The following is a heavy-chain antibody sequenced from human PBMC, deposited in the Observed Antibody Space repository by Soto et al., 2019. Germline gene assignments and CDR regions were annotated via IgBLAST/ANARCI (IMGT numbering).Heavy chain of an antibody. CDR1: GLSFSTYG. CDR3: AKGSRFLEWLPHDAFDI. J-gene: IGHJ3*02. Sequence: QVHLVESGGDVVQPGRSLRLSCVVSGLSFSTYGMHWVRQAPGKGLEWVAVISYDGNTEDYAGSVKGRFTISRDNSKNTLFLQMSNPRAEDTAVYYCAKGSRFLEWLPHDAFDIWGQGTMVSVSS. CDR2: ISYDGNTE. D-gene: IGHD3-3*01. V-gene: IGHV3-30*18.